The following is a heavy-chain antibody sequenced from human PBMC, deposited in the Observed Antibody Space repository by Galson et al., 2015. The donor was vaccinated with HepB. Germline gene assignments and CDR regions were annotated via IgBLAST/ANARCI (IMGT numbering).Heavy chain of an antibody. V-gene: IGHV6-1*01. CDR1: GDSVSSNSAA. CDR3: ARAGGSSWNPFDY. Sequence: CAISGDSVSSNSAAWNWIRQSPSRGLEWLGRTYYRSKWYNDYAVSVKSRITINPDTSKNQFSLQPNSVTAADTAVYYCARAGGSSWNPFDYWGQGTLVTVSS. CDR2: TYYRSKWYN. J-gene: IGHJ4*02. D-gene: IGHD6-13*01.